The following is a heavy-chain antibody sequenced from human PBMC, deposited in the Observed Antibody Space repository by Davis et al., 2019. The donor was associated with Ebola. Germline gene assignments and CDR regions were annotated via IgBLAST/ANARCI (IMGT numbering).Heavy chain of an antibody. D-gene: IGHD6-19*01. Sequence: AASVKVSCKVSGYTLTELSMHWVRQAPGKGLEWMGGFDPEDGETIYAQKFQGRVTMTEDTSTDTAYMELSSLRSEDTAVYYCARIPGLQWLVPGRWFDPWGQGTLVTVSS. V-gene: IGHV1-24*01. CDR2: FDPEDGET. J-gene: IGHJ5*02. CDR3: ARIPGLQWLVPGRWFDP. CDR1: GYTLTELS.